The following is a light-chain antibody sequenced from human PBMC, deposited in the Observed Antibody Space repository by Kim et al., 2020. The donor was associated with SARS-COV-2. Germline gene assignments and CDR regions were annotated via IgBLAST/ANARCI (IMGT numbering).Light chain of an antibody. CDR3: QAWDSSTVV. CDR1: KLGDKY. V-gene: IGLV3-1*01. J-gene: IGLJ2*01. CDR2: QDS. Sequence: SYELTQPPSVSVSPGQTASITCSGDKLGDKYACWYQQKPGQSPVLVIYQDSKRHSGIPERFSGSKSGNTATLTISGTQAMDEADYYCQAWDSSTVVFGGG.